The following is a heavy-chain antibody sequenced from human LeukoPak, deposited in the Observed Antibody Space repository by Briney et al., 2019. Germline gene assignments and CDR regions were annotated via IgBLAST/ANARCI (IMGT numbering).Heavy chain of an antibody. CDR2: INYNGIYI. J-gene: IGHJ4*02. V-gene: IGHV3-21*01. CDR3: ARVGAWDLQRVFDY. Sequence: GGSLRLSCAASGLTFSSYDMTWVRQAPGKGLEYVSSINYNGIYIFSADSVKGRFTIYRDNAKRSLYLDMDSLRVEDTAVYYCARVGAWDLQRVFDYWGQGALVTVSS. D-gene: IGHD1-26*01. CDR1: GLTFSSYD.